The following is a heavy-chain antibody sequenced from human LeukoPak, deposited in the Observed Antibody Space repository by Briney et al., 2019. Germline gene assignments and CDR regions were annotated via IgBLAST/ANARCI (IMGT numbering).Heavy chain of an antibody. J-gene: IGHJ4*02. CDR1: GFTFSSSA. CDR3: AKDSRGFWSGYSVEY. D-gene: IGHD3-3*01. CDR2: ISGSGANT. Sequence: PGGSLRLSCAASGFTFSSSAMSWVRQAPGKGLEWVSAISGSGANTYYADSVKGRFTISRDNSKNTLYLQMNSLRADDTAVYYCAKDSRGFWSGYSVEYWGQGTLVTVSS. V-gene: IGHV3-23*01.